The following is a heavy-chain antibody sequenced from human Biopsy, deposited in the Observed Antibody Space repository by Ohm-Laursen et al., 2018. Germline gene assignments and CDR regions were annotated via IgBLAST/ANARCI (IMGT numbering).Heavy chain of an antibody. CDR2: ITQSGST. CDR1: GGAFNGYF. V-gene: IGHV4-34*01. CDR3: ARVPLPGIGAAYQGRFLYGMDV. Sequence: PGTLSLTCAVYGGAFNGYFWSWIRQPPGKGLEWIGDITQSGSTNYSPSLKRRVTISVDTAKKQFSLSLRSVTAADTAVYYCARVPLPGIGAAYQGRFLYGMDVWGQGTTVSVSS. D-gene: IGHD6-13*01. J-gene: IGHJ6*02.